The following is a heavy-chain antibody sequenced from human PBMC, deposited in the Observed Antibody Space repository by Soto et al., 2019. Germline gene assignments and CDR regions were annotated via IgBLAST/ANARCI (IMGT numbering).Heavy chain of an antibody. CDR1: GGTFSSYT. V-gene: IGHV1-69*02. Sequence: ASVKVSCKASGGTFSSYTISWVRQAPGQGLEWMGRIIPILGIANYAQKFQGRVTITADKSTSTAYMELSSLRSEDTAVYYCASGAAAGVYMDVWGKGTTVTVSS. CDR3: ASGAAAGVYMDV. CDR2: IIPILGIA. J-gene: IGHJ6*03. D-gene: IGHD6-13*01.